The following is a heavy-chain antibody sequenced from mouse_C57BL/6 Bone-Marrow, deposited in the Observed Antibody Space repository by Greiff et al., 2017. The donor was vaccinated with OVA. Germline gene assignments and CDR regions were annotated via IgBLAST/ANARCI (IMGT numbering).Heavy chain of an antibody. Sequence: EVQLQQSGPVLARPGASVKMSCKTSGYTFTSYWMHWVKQRPGQGLEWIGAIYPGNSDTSYNQKFKGKAKLTAVTSASTAYMELSSLTNEDSAVYYCTRDYYGSSPYYAMDYWGQGTSVTVSS. CDR1: GYTFTSYW. J-gene: IGHJ4*01. V-gene: IGHV1-5*01. CDR3: TRDYYGSSPYYAMDY. CDR2: IYPGNSDT. D-gene: IGHD1-1*01.